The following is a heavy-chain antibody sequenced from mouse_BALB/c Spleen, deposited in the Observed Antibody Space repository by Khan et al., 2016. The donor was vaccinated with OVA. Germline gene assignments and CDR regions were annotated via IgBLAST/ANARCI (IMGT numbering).Heavy chain of an antibody. J-gene: IGHJ3*01. D-gene: IGHD1-1*01. CDR3: ERLAYYYNREGFAY. V-gene: IGHV5-6*01. CDR2: ISSGGHYT. Sequence: EVELVESGGDLVKPGGSLKLSCAASGFTFSTSGMSWVRQTPDKRLEWVATISSGGHYTYYPDSVKGRFTISRDNAKSTLYLQMSSLKFEYTDIDYCERLAYYYNREGFAYWGQGTLVTVSA. CDR1: GFTFSTSG.